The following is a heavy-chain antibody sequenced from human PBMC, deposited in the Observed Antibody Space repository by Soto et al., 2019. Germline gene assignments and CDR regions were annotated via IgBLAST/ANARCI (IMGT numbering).Heavy chain of an antibody. CDR1: GFTLSDFG. CDR3: ATDLSRGPMVMSLGS. J-gene: IGHJ4*02. V-gene: IGHV3-30*03. Sequence: QVQLVESGGGVVHPGRSLRLSCAASGFTLSDFGIHWVRQAPGKGLEWLAVISSDGSNKFYADSVQGRFTLSRDSSENTLYLQMTRLRIDDTAVYYCATDLSRGPMVMSLGSWGQGTLVTVSS. CDR2: ISSDGSNK. D-gene: IGHD2-21*01.